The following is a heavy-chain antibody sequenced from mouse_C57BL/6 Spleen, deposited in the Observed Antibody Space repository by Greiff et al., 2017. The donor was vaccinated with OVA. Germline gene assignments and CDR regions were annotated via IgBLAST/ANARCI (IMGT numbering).Heavy chain of an antibody. Sequence: EVKLVESGGGLVKPGGSLKLSCAASGFTFSSYAMSWVRQTPEKRLEWVATISDGGSYTYYPDNVKGRFIISRDNAKNNLYLQMSHLKSEDTAMYYCARLITKGYYFDYWGQGTTLTVSS. CDR3: ARLITKGYYFDY. CDR1: GFTFSSYA. CDR2: ISDGGSYT. D-gene: IGHD2-4*01. J-gene: IGHJ2*01. V-gene: IGHV5-4*03.